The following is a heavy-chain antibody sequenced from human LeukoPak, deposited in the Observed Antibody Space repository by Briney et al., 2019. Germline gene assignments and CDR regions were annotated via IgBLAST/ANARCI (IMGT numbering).Heavy chain of an antibody. J-gene: IGHJ2*01. V-gene: IGHV3-7*03. D-gene: IGHD6-13*01. CDR2: IKQDGSEK. CDR1: GFTFSTYW. CDR3: AKDSAAGLDL. Sequence: GGSLRLSCAASGFTFSTYWMSWVRQAPGKGLEWVANIKQDGSEKYYVDSVKGRFTISRDNAKNSLYLQMNNLRAEDTAVYYCAKDSAAGLDLWGRGTLVIVSS.